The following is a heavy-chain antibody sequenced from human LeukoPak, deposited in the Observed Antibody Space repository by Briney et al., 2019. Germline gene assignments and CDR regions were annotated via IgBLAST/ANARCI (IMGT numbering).Heavy chain of an antibody. V-gene: IGHV6-1*01. D-gene: IGHD6-13*01. J-gene: IGHJ3*02. Sequence: SQTLSLTCAISGDSVSSNSAAWNWIRQSPSRGLEWLGRTYYRSKWYNDYAVSVKSRITINPDTSKNQFSLQLNSVTPEDTAVYYCARDRHSSSRRGHDAFDIWGQGTMVTVSS. CDR2: TYYRSKWYN. CDR1: GDSVSSNSAA. CDR3: ARDRHSSSRRGHDAFDI.